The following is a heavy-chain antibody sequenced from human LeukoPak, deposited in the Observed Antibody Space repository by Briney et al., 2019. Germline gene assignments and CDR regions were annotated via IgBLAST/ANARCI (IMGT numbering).Heavy chain of an antibody. V-gene: IGHV3-66*01. D-gene: IGHD3-22*01. CDR2: IYSGGST. Sequence: GGSLRLSCAASGFTFSSYAMSWVRQAPGKGLEWVSVIYSGGSTYYADSVKGRFTISRDNSKNTLYLQMNSLRAEDTAVYYCARDSYDSSGYYPWGQGTLVTVSS. CDR3: ARDSYDSSGYYP. CDR1: GFTFSSYA. J-gene: IGHJ4*02.